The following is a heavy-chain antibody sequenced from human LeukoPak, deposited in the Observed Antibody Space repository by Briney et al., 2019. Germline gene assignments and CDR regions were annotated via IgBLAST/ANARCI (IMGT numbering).Heavy chain of an antibody. V-gene: IGHV1-24*01. Sequence: ASVKVSCKVSGYTLTELSMHWVRQAPGKGLEWMGGFDPEDGETIYAQKFQGRVTMTEDTSTDTAYMELSSLRSEDTAVYYCASVEDSGYDVAAFDIWGQGTMVTVSS. D-gene: IGHD5-12*01. J-gene: IGHJ3*02. CDR3: ASVEDSGYDVAAFDI. CDR1: GYTLTELS. CDR2: FDPEDGET.